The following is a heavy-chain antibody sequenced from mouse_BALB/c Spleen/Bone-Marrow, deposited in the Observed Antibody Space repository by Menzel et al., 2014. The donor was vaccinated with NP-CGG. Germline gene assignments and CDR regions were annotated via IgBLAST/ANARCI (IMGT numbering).Heavy chain of an antibody. Sequence: DVMLVESGGGLVQPGGSRKLSCAASGFTFSNFGIHWVRQAPEKGLEWDAYISGVSSTIYYADTVKGRFTISRDNPKNTLFLQMTSLRSEDTAMYYCARSTWSYYNGMDYWGQGTSVTVSS. D-gene: IGHD1-1*01. CDR2: ISGVSSTI. J-gene: IGHJ4*01. CDR3: ARSTWSYYNGMDY. V-gene: IGHV5-17*02. CDR1: GFTFSNFG.